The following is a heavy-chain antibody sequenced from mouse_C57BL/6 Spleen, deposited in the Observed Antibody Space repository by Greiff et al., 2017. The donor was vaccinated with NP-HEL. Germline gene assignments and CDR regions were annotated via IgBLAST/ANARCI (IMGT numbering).Heavy chain of an antibody. Sequence: VQLQQSGPELVKPGASVTISCKASGYAFSSSWMNWVKQRPGKGLEWIGRIYPGDGDTNYNGKFKGKATLTADKSSSTAYMQLSSLTSEDSAVYVCARKGTFYDGYFDYWGQGTTLTVSS. CDR2: IYPGDGDT. CDR1: GYAFSSSW. CDR3: ARKGTFYDGYFDY. J-gene: IGHJ2*01. D-gene: IGHD2-3*01. V-gene: IGHV1-82*01.